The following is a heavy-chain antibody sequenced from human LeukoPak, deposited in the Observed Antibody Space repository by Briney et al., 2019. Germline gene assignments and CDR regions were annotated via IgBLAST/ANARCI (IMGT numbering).Heavy chain of an antibody. CDR1: GFTFSSYG. CDR3: AKGLVPTLGTAVAGTYYGMDV. V-gene: IGHV3-30*18. CDR2: ISYDGSNK. J-gene: IGHJ6*04. Sequence: GGSLRLSCAASGFTFSSYGMHWVRQAPGKGLEWVAVISYDGSNKYYADSVKGRFTISRDNSKNTLYLQMNSLRAEDTAVYYCAKGLVPTLGTAVAGTYYGMDVWGKGTTVTVSS. D-gene: IGHD6-19*01.